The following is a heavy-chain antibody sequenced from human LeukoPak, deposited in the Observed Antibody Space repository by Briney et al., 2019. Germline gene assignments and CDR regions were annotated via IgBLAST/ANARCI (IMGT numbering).Heavy chain of an antibody. CDR3: ARGRQWLADY. CDR2: IIPIFGTA. V-gene: IGHV1-69*05. J-gene: IGHJ4*02. CDR1: GYIFTDYY. D-gene: IGHD6-19*01. Sequence: SVKVSCKASGYIFTDYYVHWVRQAPGQGLEWMGGIIPIFGTANYAQKFQGRVTITTDESTSTAYMELSSLRSEDTAVYYCARGRQWLADYWGQGTLVTVSS.